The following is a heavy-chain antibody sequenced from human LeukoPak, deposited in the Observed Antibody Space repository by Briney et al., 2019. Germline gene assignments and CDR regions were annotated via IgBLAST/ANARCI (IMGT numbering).Heavy chain of an antibody. J-gene: IGHJ4*02. CDR2: IKQDGTAK. D-gene: IGHD2-2*02. V-gene: IGHV3-7*01. CDR3: ARDSTSDTLGY. CDR1: GFTFSSYA. Sequence: PGGSLRLSCAASGFTFSSYAMSWVRQAPGKGLEWVANIKQDGTAKYYVDSVKGRFTMSRDNDKNSLYLQMNSLRVEDTAVYYCARDSTSDTLGYWGQGTLVTVSS.